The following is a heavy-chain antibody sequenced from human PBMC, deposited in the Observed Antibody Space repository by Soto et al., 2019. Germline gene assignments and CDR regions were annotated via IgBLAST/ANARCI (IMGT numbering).Heavy chain of an antibody. V-gene: IGHV1-69*13. CDR3: ARDLLPISSGGRDAFDI. D-gene: IGHD3-3*02. CDR1: GGTXSSYA. Sequence: SVKVSCKASGGTXSSYAISWVRQAPGQGLEWMGGIIPIFGTANYAQKFQGRVTITADESTSTAYMELSSLRSEDTAVYYCARDLLPISSGGRDAFDIWGQGTMVTVSS. CDR2: IIPIFGTA. J-gene: IGHJ3*02.